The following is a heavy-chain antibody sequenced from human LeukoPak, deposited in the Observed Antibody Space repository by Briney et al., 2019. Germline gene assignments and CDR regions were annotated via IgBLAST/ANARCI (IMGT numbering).Heavy chain of an antibody. J-gene: IGHJ5*02. CDR2: IYYSGST. CDR1: GASISSYY. D-gene: IGHD3-10*01. V-gene: IGHV4-59*01. CDR3: ARDLGTGGYNWFDP. Sequence: SETLSLTCTVSGASISSYYWSWIRQPPGKGLEWIGYIYYSGSTNYNPSLKSRVTISVDTSKNQFSLKLSSVTAADTAVYYCARDLGTGGYNWFDPWGQGTLVTVSS.